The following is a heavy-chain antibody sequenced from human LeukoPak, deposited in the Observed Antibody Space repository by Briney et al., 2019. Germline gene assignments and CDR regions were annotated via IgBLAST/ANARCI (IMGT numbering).Heavy chain of an antibody. J-gene: IGHJ4*02. V-gene: IGHV3-30*04. D-gene: IGHD3-22*01. CDR2: MSYDGSNK. Sequence: GGSQRLSCAASGFTFNLYAMHWVRQAPGKGLEWVAVMSYDGSNKYYTDSVRGRFTISRDNSKNTLYVQINNLRPEDTAVYYCARGDHYYDSSAFIDFWGQGTLVTVSS. CDR3: ARGDHYYDSSAFIDF. CDR1: GFTFNLYA.